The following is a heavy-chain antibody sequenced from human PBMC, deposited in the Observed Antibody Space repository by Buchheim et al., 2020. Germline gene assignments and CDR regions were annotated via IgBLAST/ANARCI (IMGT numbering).Heavy chain of an antibody. V-gene: IGHV3-74*01. D-gene: IGHD3-3*01. CDR3: ARGGYYDFWGGYYLAYYGMDV. Sequence: EVQLVESGGGLVQPGGSLRLSCAASGFTFSSYWMHWVRQAPGKGLVWVSRINSDVSSTSYADSVQGRFTISRDNAKNTLYLQMNSLRAEDTAVYYCARGGYYDFWGGYYLAYYGMDVWGQGTT. J-gene: IGHJ6*02. CDR2: INSDVSST. CDR1: GFTFSSYW.